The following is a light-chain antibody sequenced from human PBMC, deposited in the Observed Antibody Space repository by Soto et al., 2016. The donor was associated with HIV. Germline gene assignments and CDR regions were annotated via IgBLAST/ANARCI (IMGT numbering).Light chain of an antibody. J-gene: IGLJ2*01. CDR2: DDN. Sequence: SYVLTQPPSVSVAPGKTAKITCGEDSIGGIRVHWYQQKPGQAPILVVYDDNDRPPRYPSSDSLAPSFGNTATLTISRVEAGDEADYYCQVWDRSSDHGVFGGGTKLTVL. CDR3: QVWDRSSDHGV. V-gene: IGLV3-21*03. CDR1: SIGGIR.